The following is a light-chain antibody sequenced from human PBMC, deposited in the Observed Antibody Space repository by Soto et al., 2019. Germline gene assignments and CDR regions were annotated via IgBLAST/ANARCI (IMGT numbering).Light chain of an antibody. CDR3: SSYTSSSTPVV. CDR2: EVS. Sequence: QSALTQPASVSGSPRQSITISCTGTSSDVGGYNYVSWYQQHPGKAPKLMIYEVSNRPSGVSNRFSGSKSSNTASLTISGLQAEDEADYYCSSYTSSSTPVVFGGGTKLTVL. J-gene: IGLJ2*01. V-gene: IGLV2-14*01. CDR1: SSDVGGYNY.